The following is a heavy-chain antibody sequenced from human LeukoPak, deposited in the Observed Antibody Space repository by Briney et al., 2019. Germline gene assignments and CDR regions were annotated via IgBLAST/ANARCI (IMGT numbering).Heavy chain of an antibody. V-gene: IGHV4-39*01. CDR2: IYYTGST. CDR3: ARHWRFLEWS. Sequence: SETLSLTCTVSGDSISTSNYYWGRIRQPPGKGLEWIESIYYTGSTSYNPSLQSRVTISVDTSKNQFSMKLSAVTAADTSVYYCARHWRFLEWSGGQGTLVTVSS. CDR1: GDSISTSNYY. D-gene: IGHD3-3*01. J-gene: IGHJ4*02.